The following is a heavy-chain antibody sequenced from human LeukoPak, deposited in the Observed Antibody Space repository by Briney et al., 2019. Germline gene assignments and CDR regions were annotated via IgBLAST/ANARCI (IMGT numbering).Heavy chain of an antibody. J-gene: IGHJ4*02. D-gene: IGHD3-9*01. CDR1: GFTFSDYY. CDR3: AKDRWILRFFDWLLSN. V-gene: IGHV3-23*01. Sequence: PGGSLRLSCAASGFTFSDYYMSWVRQAPGKGLEWVSAIVGGGETTFYADSVKGRFTISRDNSKNIMYLQMNSLRVEDTAVYYCAKDRWILRFFDWLLSNWGQGTLVTVSS. CDR2: IVGGGETT.